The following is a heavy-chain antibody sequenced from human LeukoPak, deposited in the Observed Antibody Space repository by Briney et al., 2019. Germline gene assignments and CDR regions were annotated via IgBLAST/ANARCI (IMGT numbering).Heavy chain of an antibody. CDR3: ATKQTYYDILTGLTHNWFDP. Sequence: ASVKVSCKVSGYTLTELSMHWVRQAPGKGLEGMGGFDPEDGETIYAQKFQGRVTMTEDTSTDTAYMELSSLRSEDTAVYYCATKQTYYDILTGLTHNWFDPWGQGTLVTVSS. CDR2: FDPEDGET. CDR1: GYTLTELS. J-gene: IGHJ5*02. D-gene: IGHD3-9*01. V-gene: IGHV1-24*01.